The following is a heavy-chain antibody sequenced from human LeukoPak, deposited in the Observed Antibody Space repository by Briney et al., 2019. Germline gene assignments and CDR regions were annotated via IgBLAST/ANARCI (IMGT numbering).Heavy chain of an antibody. V-gene: IGHV3-30*04. CDR3: AKAPGAYGEHNNWFDP. CDR1: GFTFSSYE. CDR2: MSYDGRIQ. D-gene: IGHD4-17*01. J-gene: IGHJ5*02. Sequence: PGGSLRLSCAASGFTFSSYEMNWVRRAPGKGLEWVATMSYDGRIQYYADSVKGRFTISRDNSKNTLHLQMNSLKPEDTAVYSCAKAPGAYGEHNNWFDPWGQGTLVTVSS.